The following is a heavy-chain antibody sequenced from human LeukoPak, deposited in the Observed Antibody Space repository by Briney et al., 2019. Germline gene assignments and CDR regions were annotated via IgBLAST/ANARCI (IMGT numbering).Heavy chain of an antibody. Sequence: SGGSPRLSCAASGFTSSSYAMSWVRQAPGKGLEWVSSISNSGGRTFYTDSVKGRFTISRDNSKITLYLQMNSLRAEDTAVYYCAKSYNGYESKPDYWGQGTLVTVSS. CDR2: ISNSGGRT. CDR1: GFTSSSYA. D-gene: IGHD5-12*01. J-gene: IGHJ4*02. CDR3: AKSYNGYESKPDY. V-gene: IGHV3-23*01.